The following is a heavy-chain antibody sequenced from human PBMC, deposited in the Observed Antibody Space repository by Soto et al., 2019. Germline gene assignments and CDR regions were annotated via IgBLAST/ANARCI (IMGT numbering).Heavy chain of an antibody. CDR1: GFTFSSYA. V-gene: IGHV3-30-3*01. Sequence: QVQLVESGGGVVQPGRSLRLSCAASGFTFSSYAMHWVRQAPGKGLEWVAVISYDGSNKYYADSVKGRFTISRDNSKNTLYLQMTSLRAEDTAVYYCARYSGSWYGAPPPFDYWGQGTLVTVSS. D-gene: IGHD6-13*01. CDR3: ARYSGSWYGAPPPFDY. J-gene: IGHJ4*02. CDR2: ISYDGSNK.